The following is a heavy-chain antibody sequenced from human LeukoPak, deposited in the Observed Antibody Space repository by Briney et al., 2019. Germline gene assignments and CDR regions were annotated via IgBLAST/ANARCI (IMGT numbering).Heavy chain of an antibody. V-gene: IGHV3-48*04. Sequence: PGGSLRLSCAASGFTFNTYGTNWVRQVPGKGLEWVSYITTSSSRILYADSVKGRFTISRDDAKNSLYLQMNSLRAEDTAVYYCARDLGYCSGGRCLPLDYWGQGTLVIVSS. CDR2: ITTSSSRI. J-gene: IGHJ4*02. CDR3: ARDLGYCSGGRCLPLDY. CDR1: GFTFNTYG. D-gene: IGHD2-15*01.